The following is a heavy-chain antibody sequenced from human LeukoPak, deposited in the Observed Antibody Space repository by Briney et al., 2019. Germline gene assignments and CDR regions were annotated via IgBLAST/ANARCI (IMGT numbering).Heavy chain of an antibody. J-gene: IGHJ6*04. CDR1: GFTFSSYA. D-gene: IGHD6-13*01. CDR2: ISYDRSNK. V-gene: IGHV3-30*04. Sequence: GGSLRLSCAASGFTFSSYAMHWVRQAPGKGLEWVAVISYDRSNKYYADSVKGRFTISRDNSKNTLYLQMNSLRAEDTAVYYCARDLSSSWFDIYYYYYGMDVWGKGTTVTVSS. CDR3: ARDLSSSWFDIYYYYYGMDV.